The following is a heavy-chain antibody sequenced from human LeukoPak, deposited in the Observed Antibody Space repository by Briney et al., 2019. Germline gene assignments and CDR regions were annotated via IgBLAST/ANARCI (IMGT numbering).Heavy chain of an antibody. Sequence: MTSETLSLTCTVSGGSISSYYWSWIRQPPGKGLEWIGYIYYSGSTKYKPSLKSRVTISVDTSKNQFSLRLSSVTAADTAVYYCARQVDELCWFDPWGQGTLVTVSS. CDR1: GGSISSYY. D-gene: IGHD5-18*01. CDR3: ARQVDELCWFDP. CDR2: IYYSGST. V-gene: IGHV4-59*08. J-gene: IGHJ5*02.